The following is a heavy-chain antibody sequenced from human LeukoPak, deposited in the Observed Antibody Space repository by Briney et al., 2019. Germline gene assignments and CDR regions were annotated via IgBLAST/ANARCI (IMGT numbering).Heavy chain of an antibody. V-gene: IGHV4-39*01. CDR3: ARLNYDFWSGKLYYYYYYMDV. D-gene: IGHD3-3*01. Sequence: SETLSLTCTVSGGSISSSSYYWGWIRQPPGKGLEWIGSIYYSGGTYYNPSLKSRVTISVDTSKNQFSLKLSSVTAADTAVYYCARLNYDFWSGKLYYYYYYMDVWGKGTTVTASS. CDR1: GGSISSSSYY. J-gene: IGHJ6*03. CDR2: IYYSGGT.